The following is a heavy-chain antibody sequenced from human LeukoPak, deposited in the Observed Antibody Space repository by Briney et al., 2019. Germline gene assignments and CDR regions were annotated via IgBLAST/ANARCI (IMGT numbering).Heavy chain of an antibody. CDR3: ASREVTTFVSDFDY. CDR1: GGTFSSYA. Sequence: ASVKVSCKASGGTFSSYAISWVRQAPGQGLEWMGGIIPIFGTANYAQKFQGRVTITTDESTSTAYMVLSSLRSEDTAVYYCASREVTTFVSDFDYWGQGTLVTVSS. V-gene: IGHV1-69*05. CDR2: IIPIFGTA. D-gene: IGHD4-11*01. J-gene: IGHJ4*02.